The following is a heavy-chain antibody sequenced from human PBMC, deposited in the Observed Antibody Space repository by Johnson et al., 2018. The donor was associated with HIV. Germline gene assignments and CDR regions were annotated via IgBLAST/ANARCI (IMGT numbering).Heavy chain of an antibody. V-gene: IGHV3-66*02. J-gene: IGHJ3*02. Sequence: VQLVESGGGLVQPGGSLRLSCAASGFTVSSNYMSWVRQGPGKGLEWVSVIYSGGSTYYAESVKGRFTISRDNSKNTLHLQMKSLRAEDSALYYCARAEIYEGRVGDFAFDIWGRGTMVTVSS. CDR1: GFTVSSNY. CDR3: ARAEIYEGRVGDFAFDI. CDR2: IYSGGST. D-gene: IGHD3-10*01.